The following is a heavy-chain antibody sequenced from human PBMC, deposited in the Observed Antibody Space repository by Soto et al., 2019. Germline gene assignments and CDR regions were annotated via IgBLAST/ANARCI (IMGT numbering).Heavy chain of an antibody. CDR1: DGSISNYY. J-gene: IGHJ4*02. CDR3: ARAGWSDSWYFDY. V-gene: IGHV4-59*01. CDR2: IFYSGIT. D-gene: IGHD6-13*01. Sequence: SETLSLTCTVSDGSISNYYWSWIRQPPGKGLEWIGYIFYSGITNYNPSLKSRVTISVDTSNNQFSLKLSSVTAADTAVYYCARAGWSDSWYFDYWGQGSQVTVSS.